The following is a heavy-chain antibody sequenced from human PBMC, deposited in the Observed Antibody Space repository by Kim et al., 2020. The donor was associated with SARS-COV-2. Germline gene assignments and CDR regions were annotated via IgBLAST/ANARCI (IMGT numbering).Heavy chain of an antibody. CDR3: ARLSDFWSGYYSFDI. D-gene: IGHD3-3*01. Sequence: PSFQGHVTISADKSISTAYLQWSSLKASDTAMYYCARLSDFWSGYYSFDIWGQGTMVTVSS. V-gene: IGHV5-10-1*01. J-gene: IGHJ3*02.